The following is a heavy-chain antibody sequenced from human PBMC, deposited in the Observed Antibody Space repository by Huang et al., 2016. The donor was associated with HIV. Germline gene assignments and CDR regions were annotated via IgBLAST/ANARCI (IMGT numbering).Heavy chain of an antibody. CDR2: INKDGSEK. CDR3: GRDRTNSYDSIGYLGDIDY. V-gene: IGHV3-7*01. J-gene: IGHJ4*02. CDR1: GFTFSKYW. D-gene: IGHD3-22*01. Sequence: EVQVVESGGGSVQPGGSLRLSCAASGFTFSKYWMTWVRQVPGKGLQWVATINKDGSEKYYVDSVKGRFTISRDNTKNSVHVQMNSLRGEDSAVYYCGRDRTNSYDSIGYLGDIDYWGLGTLVTVSS.